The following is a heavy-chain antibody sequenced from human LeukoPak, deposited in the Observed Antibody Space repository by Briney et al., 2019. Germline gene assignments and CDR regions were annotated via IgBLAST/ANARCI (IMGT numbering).Heavy chain of an antibody. Sequence: GSSVKVSCKASRGTFSSYAISWVRQAPGQGLEWMGGIIPIFGTANYAQKFQGRVTITTDESTSTAYMELSSLRSEDTAVYYCASYCYDCSGYSQADYWAREPWSPSPQ. CDR3: ASYCYDCSGYSQADY. CDR2: IIPIFGTA. CDR1: RGTFSSYA. J-gene: IGHJ4*02. V-gene: IGHV1-69*05. D-gene: IGHD3-22*01.